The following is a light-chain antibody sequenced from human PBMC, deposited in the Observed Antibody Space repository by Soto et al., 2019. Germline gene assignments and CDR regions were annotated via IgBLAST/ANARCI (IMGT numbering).Light chain of an antibody. V-gene: IGKV1-39*01. CDR3: QQSSSTPVT. CDR1: QSISSY. J-gene: IGKJ2*01. CDR2: AAS. Sequence: DIQMTQSPSFLSASVGDRVTITCRASQSISSYLNWYQQKPGKAPKPLIYAASSLQSGVPSRFSGRGSGTDFTLTITSLQPEDFATDYCQQSSSTPVTFGQGTKLEIK.